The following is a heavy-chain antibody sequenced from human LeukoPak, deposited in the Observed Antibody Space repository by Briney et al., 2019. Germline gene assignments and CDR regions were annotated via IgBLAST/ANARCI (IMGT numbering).Heavy chain of an antibody. CDR2: ISGSGGST. D-gene: IGHD2-15*01. J-gene: IGHJ4*02. Sequence: GGSLRLSCAASGFTFSSYAMSWVRQAPGKGLEWVSAISGSGGSTYYADSVKGRFTISRDNAKNSLYLQMNSLRAEDTAVYYCARDQNVEDYFDYWGQGTLVTVSS. V-gene: IGHV3-23*01. CDR1: GFTFSSYA. CDR3: ARDQNVEDYFDY.